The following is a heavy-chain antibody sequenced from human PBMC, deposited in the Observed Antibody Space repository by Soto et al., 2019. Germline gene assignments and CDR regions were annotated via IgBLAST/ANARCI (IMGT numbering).Heavy chain of an antibody. V-gene: IGHV4-34*01. J-gene: IGHJ6*02. CDR3: ARDHIVATIIDYYYGMDV. Sequence: TSETLSLTCAVYGGSFSGYYLSWIRQPPGKGLEWIGDINHSGSTNYNPSLKSRVTISVDTSKNQFSLKLSSVTAADTAVYYCARDHIVATIIDYYYGMDVWGQGTTVTVSS. CDR1: GGSFSGYY. D-gene: IGHD5-12*01. CDR2: INHSGST.